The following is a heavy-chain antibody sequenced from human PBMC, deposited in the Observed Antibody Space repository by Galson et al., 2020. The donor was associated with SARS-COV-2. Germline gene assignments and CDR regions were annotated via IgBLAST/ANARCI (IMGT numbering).Heavy chain of an antibody. Sequence: LETLSLTCTVSGDSITSSSYYWGWIRQPPGKGLEWIGYISYSGSTYYNPSLNSRVTISVDTSKNQFSLKLTSVTAADTGVYFCARPDAAGWFDPWGQGTLVTVSS. D-gene: IGHD2-2*01. J-gene: IGHJ5*02. CDR1: GDSITSSSYY. CDR2: ISYSGST. CDR3: ARPDAAGWFDP. V-gene: IGHV4-39*01.